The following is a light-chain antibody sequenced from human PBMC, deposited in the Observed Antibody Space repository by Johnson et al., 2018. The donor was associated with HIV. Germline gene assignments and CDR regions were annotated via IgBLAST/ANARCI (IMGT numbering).Light chain of an antibody. CDR3: GTWDSSLSASV. Sequence: QSVLTQPPSVSAAPGQKVTISCSGSSSNIGNNYVSWYQQLPGTAPKLLIYENNKRPSGIPDRFSGSKSGTSATLGITGLQTGDEAEYSCGTWDSSLSASVFGTGTKVTVL. V-gene: IGLV1-51*02. CDR2: ENN. J-gene: IGLJ1*01. CDR1: SSNIGNNY.